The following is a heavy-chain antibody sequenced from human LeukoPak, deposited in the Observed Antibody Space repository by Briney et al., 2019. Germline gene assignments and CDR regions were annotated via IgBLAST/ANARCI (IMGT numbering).Heavy chain of an antibody. CDR3: ARDRRPYYDFWSGYSHDAFDI. Sequence: ASVKVSCKASGYTFTSYGISWVRQAPGQGLEWMGWISAYNGNTNYAQKLQGRVTMTTDTSTSTAYMELRSLRSDDTAVYYCARDRRPYYDFWSGYSHDAFDIWGQGTMATVSS. J-gene: IGHJ3*02. CDR1: GYTFTSYG. V-gene: IGHV1-18*01. D-gene: IGHD3-3*01. CDR2: ISAYNGNT.